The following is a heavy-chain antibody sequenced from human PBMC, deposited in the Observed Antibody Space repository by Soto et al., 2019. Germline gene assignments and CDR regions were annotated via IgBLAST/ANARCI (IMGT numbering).Heavy chain of an antibody. V-gene: IGHV3-30*18. CDR3: AKGDATVTSY. CDR1: GFTFSSYG. J-gene: IGHJ4*02. CDR2: ISYDGSNK. D-gene: IGHD4-17*01. Sequence: QVQLVESGGGVVQPGRSLRLSCAASGFTFSSYGMHWVRQAPGKGLEWVAVISYDGSNKYYADSVKGRFTISRDNSKNPLYLQMNSLRAEDTAVYYCAKGDATVTSYWGQGTLVTVSS.